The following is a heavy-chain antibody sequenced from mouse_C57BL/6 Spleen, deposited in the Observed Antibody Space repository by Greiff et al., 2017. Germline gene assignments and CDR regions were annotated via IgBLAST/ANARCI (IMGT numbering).Heavy chain of an antibody. J-gene: IGHJ1*03. V-gene: IGHV1-39*01. Sequence: VQLQQSGPELVKPGASVKISCKASGYSFTDYNLNWVKQSNGKSLEWIGVINPNYGTTSYNQKFKGKATLTVDQSSRTAYMQLNSLTSEDSAVYYCARPYYYGSSHWYFDVWGTGTTVTVSS. CDR3: ARPYYYGSSHWYFDV. D-gene: IGHD1-1*01. CDR2: INPNYGTT. CDR1: GYSFTDYN.